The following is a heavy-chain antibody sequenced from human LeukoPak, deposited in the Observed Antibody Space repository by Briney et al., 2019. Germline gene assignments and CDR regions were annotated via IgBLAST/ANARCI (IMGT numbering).Heavy chain of an antibody. J-gene: IGHJ4*02. V-gene: IGHV1-2*02. D-gene: IGHD5-12*01. CDR1: GYTFTSYD. Sequence: ASVKVSCKASGYTFTSYDINWVRQATGQGLEWMGWINPNSGGTNYAQKFQGRVTMTRDTSISTAYMELSRLRSDDTAVYYCAREGGYSGYSDWGQGTLVTVSS. CDR2: INPNSGGT. CDR3: AREGGYSGYSD.